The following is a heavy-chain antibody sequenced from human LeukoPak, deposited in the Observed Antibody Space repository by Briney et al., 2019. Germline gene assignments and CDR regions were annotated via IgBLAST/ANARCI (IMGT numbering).Heavy chain of an antibody. CDR3: ARVKSSGWGIGFAY. J-gene: IGHJ4*02. Sequence: SETLSLTCTVSGGSVSSYYWSWIRQPPGKGLEWIGYIYYSGSTNYNPSLKSRVTISVDTSKNQFSLKLSSVTAADTAVYYCARVKSSGWGIGFAYWGQGTLVTVSS. D-gene: IGHD6-19*01. CDR1: GGSVSSYY. V-gene: IGHV4-59*02. CDR2: IYYSGST.